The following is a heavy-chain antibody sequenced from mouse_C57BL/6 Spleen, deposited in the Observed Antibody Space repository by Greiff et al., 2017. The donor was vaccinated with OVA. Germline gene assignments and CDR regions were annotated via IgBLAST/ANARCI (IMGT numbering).Heavy chain of an antibody. J-gene: IGHJ3*01. D-gene: IGHD2-3*01. CDR2: ISYDGSN. V-gene: IGHV3-6*01. Sequence: EVKLMESGPGLVKPSQSLSLTCSVTGYSITSGYYWNWIRQFPGNKLEWMGYISYDGSNNYNPSLKNRISITRDTSKNQFFLKLNSVTTEDTATYYCARDGYYVTFAYWGQGTLVTVSA. CDR1: GYSITSGYY. CDR3: ARDGYYVTFAY.